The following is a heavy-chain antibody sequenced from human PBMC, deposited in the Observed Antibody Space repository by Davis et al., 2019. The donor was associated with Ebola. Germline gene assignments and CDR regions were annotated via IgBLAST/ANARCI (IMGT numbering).Heavy chain of an antibody. J-gene: IGHJ4*02. Sequence: ASVKVSCKASGYTFTSYYMHWVRQAPGQGLEWMGIINPSGGSTSYAQKFQGRVTMTRDTSISTAYMELSRLRSDDTAVYYCAREWSLVGASTNPQLDYWGQGTLVTVSS. CDR2: INPSGGST. CDR1: GYTFTSYY. D-gene: IGHD1-26*01. V-gene: IGHV1-46*01. CDR3: AREWSLVGASTNPQLDY.